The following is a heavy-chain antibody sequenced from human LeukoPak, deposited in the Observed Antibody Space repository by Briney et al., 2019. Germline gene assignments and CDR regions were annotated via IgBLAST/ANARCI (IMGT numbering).Heavy chain of an antibody. Sequence: SETLSLTCTVSGGSISDYYWSWIRQPPGTELEWIGYIYHSGSTTYKPSLKSRVTMSVDTSKNQFSLKLSSVTAADAAVYYCARGDFCSATSCYLRPMDVWGKGTTVTVSS. V-gene: IGHV4-59*01. CDR3: ARGDFCSATSCYLRPMDV. CDR2: IYHSGST. D-gene: IGHD2-2*01. CDR1: GGSISDYY. J-gene: IGHJ6*03.